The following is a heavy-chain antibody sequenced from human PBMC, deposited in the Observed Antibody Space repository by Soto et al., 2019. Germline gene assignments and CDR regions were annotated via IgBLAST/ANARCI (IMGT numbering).Heavy chain of an antibody. J-gene: IGHJ4*02. CDR3: ARGDFWSGYPH. D-gene: IGHD3-3*01. V-gene: IGHV4-34*01. CDR1: GGSFSGYY. Sequence: QVQLQQWGAGLLKPSETLSLTCAVYGGSFSGYYWSWIRQPPGKGLEWIVEINHSGSTNYNPSLKSRVTISVDTAKNQFSLKLSSVTAADTAVYYCARGDFWSGYPHWGQGTLVTVSS. CDR2: INHSGST.